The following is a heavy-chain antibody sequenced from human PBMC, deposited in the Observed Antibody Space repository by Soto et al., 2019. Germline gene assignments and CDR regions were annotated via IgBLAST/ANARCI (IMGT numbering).Heavy chain of an antibody. D-gene: IGHD6-19*01. CDR2: IYPGDTDT. CDR3: ARFSSGWCQLSAFDI. Sequence: PGESLKISCKGSGYSFTSYWIGWVRQMPGKGLEGMGIIYPGDTDTRYSPSFQGQVTISAYKSICTAYLQWSSFKASDTALYYCARFSSGWCQLSAFDIWRQGTMVTVAS. J-gene: IGHJ3*02. CDR1: GYSFTSYW. V-gene: IGHV5-51*01.